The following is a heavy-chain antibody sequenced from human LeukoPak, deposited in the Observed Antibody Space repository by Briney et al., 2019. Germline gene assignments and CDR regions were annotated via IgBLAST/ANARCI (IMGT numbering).Heavy chain of an antibody. V-gene: IGHV3-15*01. Sequence: WFRQAPGKGLEWVGRIKSKSEGGTTDYAAPVQGRFTISRDDSKNTLSLQMNSLEIEDTAVYYCATFEPGSRAKGFDHWGQGNLVIVSS. D-gene: IGHD3-10*01. CDR2: IKSKSEGGTT. CDR3: ATFEPGSRAKGFDH. J-gene: IGHJ4*02.